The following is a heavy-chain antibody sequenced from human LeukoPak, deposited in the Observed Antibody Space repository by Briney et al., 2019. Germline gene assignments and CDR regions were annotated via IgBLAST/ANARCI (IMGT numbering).Heavy chain of an antibody. CDR1: GFTFTSHA. V-gene: IGHV3-23*01. CDR3: ALRGGQPDPFDY. CDR2: VSTGGGST. D-gene: IGHD3-10*01. Sequence: GSLRLSCAASGFTFTSHAMSWVRQAPGKGLEWVSSVSTGGGSTSYADSVKGRFTISRDNFRNALYLQMDSLRAEDTAIYYCALRGGQPDPFDYWGQGTLVTVSS. J-gene: IGHJ4*02.